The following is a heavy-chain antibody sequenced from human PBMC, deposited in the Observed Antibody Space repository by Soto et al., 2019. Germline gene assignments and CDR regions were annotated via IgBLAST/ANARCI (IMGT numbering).Heavy chain of an antibody. CDR1: DGSISSGSYY. CDR2: IYYSGST. Sequence: SETLSLTCTVSDGSISSGSYYWSWIRQHPGKGLEWIGYIYYSGSTYYNPSLKSRVTISVDTSKNQFSLKLSSVTAADTAVYYCARDRAWGNRIDYWGQGTLVTVS. D-gene: IGHD3-16*01. V-gene: IGHV4-31*03. J-gene: IGHJ4*02. CDR3: ARDRAWGNRIDY.